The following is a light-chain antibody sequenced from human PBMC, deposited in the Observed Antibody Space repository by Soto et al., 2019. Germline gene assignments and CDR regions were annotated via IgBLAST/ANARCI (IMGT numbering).Light chain of an antibody. CDR2: GAS. V-gene: IGKV3-15*01. CDR3: QQYNKWPPT. J-gene: IGKJ1*01. Sequence: EIVMTQSPATLSVSPGERATLSCRASQSVRSNLAWYQQKPGQAPRLLISGASTRATGIPARFSGSGSGTEFTLTISSLQSEDFAVYYCQQYNKWPPTFGQGTKVDIK. CDR1: QSVRSN.